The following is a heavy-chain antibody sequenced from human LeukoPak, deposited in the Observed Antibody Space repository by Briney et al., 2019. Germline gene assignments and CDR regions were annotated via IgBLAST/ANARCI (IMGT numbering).Heavy chain of an antibody. V-gene: IGHV1-46*01. Sequence: ASVTVSCKASGYTFTSSYMHWVRQAPGQGLEWMGIINPSGGSTSYAQKFQGRVTMTRDMSTSTVYMELSSLRSEDTAVYYCAREAPRQSPRGYYDSSGYHDAFDIWGQGTMVTVSS. D-gene: IGHD3-22*01. CDR2: INPSGGST. J-gene: IGHJ3*02. CDR3: AREAPRQSPRGYYDSSGYHDAFDI. CDR1: GYTFTSSY.